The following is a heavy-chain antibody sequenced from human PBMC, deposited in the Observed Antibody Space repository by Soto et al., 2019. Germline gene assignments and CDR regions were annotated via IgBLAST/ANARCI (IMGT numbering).Heavy chain of an antibody. V-gene: IGHV3-23*01. CDR3: AKDYCGGDCRGDAFDI. Sequence: GSLRLSCAASGFTFSSYAMSWVRQAPGKGLEWVSAISGSGGSTYYADSVKGRFTISRDNSKNTLYLQMNSLRAEDTAVYYCAKDYCGGDCRGDAFDIWGQGTMVTVSS. CDR1: GFTFSSYA. CDR2: ISGSGGST. D-gene: IGHD2-21*02. J-gene: IGHJ3*02.